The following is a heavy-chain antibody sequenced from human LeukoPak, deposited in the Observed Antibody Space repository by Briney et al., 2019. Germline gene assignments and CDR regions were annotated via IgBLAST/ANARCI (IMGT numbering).Heavy chain of an antibody. J-gene: IGHJ4*02. CDR2: ISYDGSNK. V-gene: IGHV3-30*04. Sequence: PGGSLRLSCAASGFTFSSYAMHWVRQAPGKGLEWVAVISYDGSNKYYADSVKGRFTISRDNSKNTLYLQMNSLRAEDTAVYYCARVGSGWYQTRFEYWGQGTLVTVSS. D-gene: IGHD6-19*01. CDR1: GFTFSSYA. CDR3: ARVGSGWYQTRFEY.